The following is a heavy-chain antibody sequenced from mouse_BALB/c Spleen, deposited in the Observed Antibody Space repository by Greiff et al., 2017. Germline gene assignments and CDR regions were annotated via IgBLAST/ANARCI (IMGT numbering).Heavy chain of an antibody. D-gene: IGHD6-1*01. Sequence: DVKLQESGPGLVKPSQSLSLTCTVTGYSITSDYAWNWIRQFPGNKLEWMGYISYSGSTSYNPSLKSRISITRDTSKNQFFLQLNSVTTEDTATYYCARLQGGAMDYWGQGTSVTVSS. CDR1: GYSITSDYA. CDR2: ISYSGST. CDR3: ARLQGGAMDY. V-gene: IGHV3-2*02. J-gene: IGHJ4*01.